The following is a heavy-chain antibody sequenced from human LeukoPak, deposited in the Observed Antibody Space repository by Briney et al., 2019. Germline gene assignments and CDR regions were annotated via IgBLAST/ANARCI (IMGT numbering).Heavy chain of an antibody. D-gene: IGHD2-21*02. CDR1: GDSVSSSSAA. CDR3: ARAGGDSWYFDY. V-gene: IGHV6-1*01. CDR2: TYYRSKWYS. J-gene: IGHJ4*02. Sequence: SQTLSLTCAISGDSVSSSSAAWNWIRQSPSRGLEWLGRTYYRSKWYSYYAVSVKSRITINADTSKNQFSLHLNSVTPEDTAVYYCARAGGDSWYFDYWGQGTLVTVSS.